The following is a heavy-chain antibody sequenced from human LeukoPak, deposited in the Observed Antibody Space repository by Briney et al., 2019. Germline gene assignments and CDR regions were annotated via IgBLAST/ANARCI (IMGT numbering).Heavy chain of an antibody. CDR2: ISSSSSYI. CDR3: AKGEAAAGTDY. J-gene: IGHJ4*02. D-gene: IGHD6-13*01. CDR1: GFTFSSYS. V-gene: IGHV3-21*01. Sequence: EGSLRLSCAASGFTFSSYSTNWVRQAPGKGLEWVSSISSSSSYIYYADSVKGRFTISRDNAKNSLYLQMNSLRAVDTAVYYCAKGEAAAGTDYWGQGTLVTVSS.